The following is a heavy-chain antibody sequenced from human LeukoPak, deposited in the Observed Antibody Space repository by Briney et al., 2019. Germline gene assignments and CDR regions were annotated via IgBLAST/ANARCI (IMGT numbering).Heavy chain of an antibody. J-gene: IGHJ6*03. V-gene: IGHV4-4*07. CDR3: ARDHTAARLSYYYYYMDV. CDR1: GGSISSYY. CDR2: IYTSGST. D-gene: IGHD6-6*01. Sequence: SETLSLTCTVSGGSISSYYWSWIRQPAGKGLEWIGRIYTSGSTNYNPSLKSRVTMPVDTSKNQFSLKLSSVTAADTAVYYCARDHTAARLSYYYYYMDVWGKGTTVTVSS.